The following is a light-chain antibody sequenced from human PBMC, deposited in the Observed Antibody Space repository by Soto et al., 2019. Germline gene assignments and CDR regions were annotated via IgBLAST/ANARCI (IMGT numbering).Light chain of an antibody. Sequence: DIQMTQSPSMVSASVGDRVTITFRASQTIRSWLAWYHVKPGKAPKLLIYKASTLDSGVPSRFSGSGSGRDFTLTISDLQTDDFATYYGQQYDTYSVTFGPGTKVEIK. CDR3: QQYDTYSVT. CDR1: QTIRSW. CDR2: KAS. J-gene: IGKJ3*01. V-gene: IGKV1-5*03.